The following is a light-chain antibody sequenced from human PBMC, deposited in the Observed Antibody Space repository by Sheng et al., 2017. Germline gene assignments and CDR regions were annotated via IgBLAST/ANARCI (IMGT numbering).Light chain of an antibody. V-gene: IGKV3-15*01. J-gene: IGKJ1*01. CDR2: GAS. CDR3: QQYNNFSPWT. CDR1: QSVIDTF. Sequence: EVVLTQSPGTLSLSPGERATLSCRASQSVIDTFLAWYQQKPGQAPRLLIYGASTRPTGIPARFSGSGSGTEFTLTISSLQSEDFATYYCQQYNNFSPWTFGQGTKVEVK.